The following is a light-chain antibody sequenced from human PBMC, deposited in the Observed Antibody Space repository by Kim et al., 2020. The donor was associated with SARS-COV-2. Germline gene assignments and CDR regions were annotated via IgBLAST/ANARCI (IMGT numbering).Light chain of an antibody. Sequence: SEGDRVTITCRANQGISNYLAWYQQKPGKVPKLLIYAASTLQSGVPSRFSGSGSGTDFTLTISSLQPEDVATYYCQKYNSAPPFTFGPGTKVDIK. J-gene: IGKJ3*01. CDR1: QGISNY. CDR3: QKYNSAPPFT. CDR2: AAS. V-gene: IGKV1-27*01.